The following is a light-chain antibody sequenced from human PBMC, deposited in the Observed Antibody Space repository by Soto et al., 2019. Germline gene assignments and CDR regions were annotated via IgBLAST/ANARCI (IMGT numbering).Light chain of an antibody. J-gene: IGKJ5*01. CDR3: QQYGSSPLIS. CDR2: GAS. CDR1: QSVSSSY. Sequence: IVLTQSPGTLSLSPGARATLSCRASQSVSSSYLAWYQQKPGQAPRLLIYGASSRATGIPGRFSGSGSGTDFTLTISRLEPEDFAVYYCQQYGSSPLISFGQGTRLEIK. V-gene: IGKV3-20*01.